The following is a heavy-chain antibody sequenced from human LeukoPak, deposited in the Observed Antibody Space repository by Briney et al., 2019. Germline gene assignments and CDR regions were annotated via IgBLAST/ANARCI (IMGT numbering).Heavy chain of an antibody. D-gene: IGHD3-22*01. Sequence: GGSLRLSCAASGFTFSSYAMSWVRQAPGKGLEWVSAISGSGGSTYYADSVKGRFTISRDNSKNTLYLQMNSLRAEDTAVYYCARLSRDYYDSSGYYWYRFYFDYWSQGTLVTVSS. CDR1: GFTFSSYA. J-gene: IGHJ4*02. CDR3: ARLSRDYYDSSGYYWYRFYFDY. V-gene: IGHV3-23*01. CDR2: ISGSGGST.